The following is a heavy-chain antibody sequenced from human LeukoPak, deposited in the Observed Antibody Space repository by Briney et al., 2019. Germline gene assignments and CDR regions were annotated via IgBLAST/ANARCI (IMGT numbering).Heavy chain of an antibody. V-gene: IGHV3-21*01. CDR1: GFTFSSYS. D-gene: IGHD2-2*01. CDR2: LSSSSSYI. CDR3: ARSYLNRYCSSTSCLIDAFDI. Sequence: GGSLGLSCAASGFTFSSYSMNWVRQVPGKGLEWVSSLSSSSSYIYYADSVKGRFTISRDNAKNSLYLQMNSLRAEDTAVYYCARSYLNRYCSSTSCLIDAFDIWGQGTMVTVSS. J-gene: IGHJ3*02.